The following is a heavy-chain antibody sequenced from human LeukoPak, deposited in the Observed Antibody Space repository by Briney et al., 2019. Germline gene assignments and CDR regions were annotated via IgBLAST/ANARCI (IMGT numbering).Heavy chain of an antibody. CDR1: GFTFSSYA. J-gene: IGHJ4*02. V-gene: IGHV3-23*01. Sequence: GGSLRLSCAAPGFTFSSYAMSWVRQAPGKGLEWVSAISGSGGSTYYADSVKGRFTISRDNSKNTLYLQMDSLRAEDTAVYYCAKTPGFYGPFDYWGQGTLVTVSS. D-gene: IGHD3-3*01. CDR2: ISGSGGST. CDR3: AKTPGFYGPFDY.